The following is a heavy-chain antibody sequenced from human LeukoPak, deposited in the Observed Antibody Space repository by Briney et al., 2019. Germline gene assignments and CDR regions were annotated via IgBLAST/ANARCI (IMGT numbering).Heavy chain of an antibody. J-gene: IGHJ4*02. CDR3: ARGAPYSSSLDY. Sequence: SETLSLTCAVYGGSFSGFYWNWIRQPPGKGLEWIGEINHSGSTNYNPSLKSRVTISVDTSKNQFSLKLSSVTAADTAVYYCARGAPYSSSLDYWGQGTLVTVSS. V-gene: IGHV4-34*01. CDR1: GGSFSGFY. CDR2: INHSGST. D-gene: IGHD6-13*01.